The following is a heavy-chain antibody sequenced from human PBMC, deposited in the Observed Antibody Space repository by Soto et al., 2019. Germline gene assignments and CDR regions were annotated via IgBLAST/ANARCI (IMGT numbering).Heavy chain of an antibody. Sequence: PETLSLTCTGSGGTISRSSWFGWRRLPPGKGLEWIGEIYHSGSTNYNPSLKSRVTISVDKSKNQFSLKLSSVTAADTAVYYCASTDLSGSYCGPLRAWGQGTLVTVSS. CDR2: IYHSGST. D-gene: IGHD1-26*01. CDR3: ASTDLSGSYCGPLRA. CDR1: GGTISRSSW. V-gene: IGHV4-4*03. J-gene: IGHJ5*02.